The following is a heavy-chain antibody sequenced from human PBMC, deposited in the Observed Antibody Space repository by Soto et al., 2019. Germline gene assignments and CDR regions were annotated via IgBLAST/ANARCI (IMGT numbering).Heavy chain of an antibody. CDR2: ISARGGSS. CDR1: GFSFSSYA. V-gene: IGHV3-23*01. Sequence: DVHLLESGGGLVQPGGSLRLSCAASGFSFSSYAMVWVRQAPGKGLEWVAVISARGGSSYFADSVKGRFPLSRDNSKNVLSLEMSSLRAEDTAIYFCAKGSIEYSASVDNWGQGTLVVVPS. J-gene: IGHJ4*02. D-gene: IGHD5-12*01. CDR3: AKGSIEYSASVDN.